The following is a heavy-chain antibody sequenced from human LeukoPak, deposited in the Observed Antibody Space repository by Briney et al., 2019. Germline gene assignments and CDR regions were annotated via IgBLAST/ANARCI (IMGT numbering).Heavy chain of an antibody. J-gene: IGHJ4*02. CDR3: VKARHQLPKYPYYFDY. V-gene: IGHV3-23*01. Sequence: PGGSLRLSCAASGFTFSSYAMSWVRQAPGKGLEWVSAISGSGGSTYYADSVKGRFTISRDNSKNTLYLQMNSLRAEDTAVYYCVKARHQLPKYPYYFDYWGQGTLVTVSS. CDR2: ISGSGGST. D-gene: IGHD2-2*01. CDR1: GFTFSSYA.